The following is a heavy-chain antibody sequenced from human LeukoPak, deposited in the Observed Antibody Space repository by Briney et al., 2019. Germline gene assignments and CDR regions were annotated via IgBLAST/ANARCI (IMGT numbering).Heavy chain of an antibody. CDR1: GGTISSSY. CDR3: ASGFYDSSGYSNWFDP. CDR2: IHYSGTT. D-gene: IGHD3-22*01. Sequence: SETLSLTCSVSGGTISSSYWSWIRQPPGKRLEWIGCIHYSGTTKYNPSLKSRVTISLDASKKQFSLKLSSVTAADTAVYYCASGFYDSSGYSNWFDPWGQGTLVTVSS. J-gene: IGHJ5*02. V-gene: IGHV4-59*01.